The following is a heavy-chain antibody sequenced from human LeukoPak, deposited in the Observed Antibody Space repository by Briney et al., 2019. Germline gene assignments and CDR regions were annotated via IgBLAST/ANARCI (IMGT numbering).Heavy chain of an antibody. Sequence: PGGSLRLSCAASGFTFSSYWMSWVRQAPGKGLEWVANIKQDGSEKYYVDSVKGRFTISRDNSKNTLYLQMNSLRAEDTAVYYCAKDCSGGSCYWGQGTLVTVSS. CDR3: AKDCSGGSCY. CDR2: IKQDGSEK. V-gene: IGHV3-7*03. CDR1: GFTFSSYW. J-gene: IGHJ4*02. D-gene: IGHD2-15*01.